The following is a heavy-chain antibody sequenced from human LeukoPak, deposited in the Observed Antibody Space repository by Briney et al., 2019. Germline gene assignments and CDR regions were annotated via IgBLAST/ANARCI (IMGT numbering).Heavy chain of an antibody. CDR1: GYSFTTYW. V-gene: IGHV5-51*01. J-gene: IGHJ4*02. CDR2: IYPGDSDT. Sequence: GGSLRLSCKGPGYSFTTYWIGWVRQTPGKGLEWMGIIYPGDSDTRYSPSFQGQVTISADKSISTAYLQWSSLKASDTAMYYCARGESLVRGLIDYWGRGTLVTVSS. D-gene: IGHD3-10*01. CDR3: ARGESLVRGLIDY.